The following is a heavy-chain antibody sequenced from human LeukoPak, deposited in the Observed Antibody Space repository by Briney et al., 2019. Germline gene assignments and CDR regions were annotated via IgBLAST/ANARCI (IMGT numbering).Heavy chain of an antibody. CDR1: GGSFSGYY. V-gene: IGHV4-34*01. D-gene: IGHD3-10*01. J-gene: IGHJ4*02. CDR2: INHSGSN. CDR3: ARGLAGSGKDY. Sequence: SETLSLTCAVYGGSFSGYYWSWIRQPPGKGLEWIGEINHSGSNNYNPSLKSRVTIPVDTSKNQFSLKLSSVTAADTAVYYCARGLAGSGKDYWGQGTLVTVSS.